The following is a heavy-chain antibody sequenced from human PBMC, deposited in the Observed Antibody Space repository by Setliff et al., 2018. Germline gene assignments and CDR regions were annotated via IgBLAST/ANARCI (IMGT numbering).Heavy chain of an antibody. D-gene: IGHD2-21*02. Sequence: PGGSMRLCCAAADSIFSSYGMYWVRQAPGKGLERGAFIRWGGTRKDYADSVKGRISISRDNSKNTLYLQMNMLRAEDTAVYYCAKDLWPTCGGDCYRPFDYWGQGTLVTVSS. V-gene: IGHV3-30*02. CDR1: DSIFSSYG. J-gene: IGHJ4*02. CDR3: AKDLWPTCGGDCYRPFDY. CDR2: IRWGGTRK.